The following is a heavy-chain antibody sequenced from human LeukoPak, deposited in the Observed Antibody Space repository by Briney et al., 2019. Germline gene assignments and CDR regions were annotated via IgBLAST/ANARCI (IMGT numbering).Heavy chain of an antibody. D-gene: IGHD3-22*01. CDR3: ARDSHLSHCYDSSGPSFGY. Sequence: GGSLRLSCAASGFTVSSNYMSWVRQAPGKGLEWVSVIYSCGSTYYADSVKGRFTVSRDNSKNTLYLQMNSLRAEDTAVYYCARDSHLSHCYDSSGPSFGYWGQGTLVTVSS. CDR1: GFTVSSNY. V-gene: IGHV3-66*01. CDR2: IYSCGST. J-gene: IGHJ4*02.